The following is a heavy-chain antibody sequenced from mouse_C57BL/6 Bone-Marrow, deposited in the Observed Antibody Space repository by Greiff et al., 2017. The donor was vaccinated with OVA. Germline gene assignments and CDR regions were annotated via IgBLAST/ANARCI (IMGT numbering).Heavy chain of an antibody. V-gene: IGHV1-52*01. CDR3: ARLGYYGSSYWFAY. J-gene: IGHJ3*01. D-gene: IGHD1-1*01. CDR2: IDPSDSET. CDR1: GYTFTSYW. Sequence: QVQLQQPGAELVRPGSSVKLSCKASGYTFTSYWMHWVKQRPIQGLEWIGNIDPSDSETHYNQKFKDKATLTVDKSSSTAYMQHSSLTSDDSAVFYCARLGYYGSSYWFAYWGQGTLVTVSA.